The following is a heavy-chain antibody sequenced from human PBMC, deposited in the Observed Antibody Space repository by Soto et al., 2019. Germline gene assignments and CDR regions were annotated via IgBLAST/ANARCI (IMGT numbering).Heavy chain of an antibody. V-gene: IGHV4-39*01. D-gene: IGHD1-26*01. J-gene: IGHJ4*02. CDR2: IYYSGET. CDR3: ASLKAKGNLDH. CDR1: GGAITIRNYY. Sequence: PSETLSLTCTVSGGAITIRNYYWAWVRQPPGKGLEWIGNIYYSGETYYHSSFRSRLTVSVDTTKNQFSLKLRSLTAADTAMYYCASLKAKGNLDHWGQGNMVTVSS.